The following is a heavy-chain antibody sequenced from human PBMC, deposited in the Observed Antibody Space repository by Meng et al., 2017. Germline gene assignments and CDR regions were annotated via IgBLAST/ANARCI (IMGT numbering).Heavy chain of an antibody. V-gene: IGHV3-30*04. Sequence: QVQWVGSGGGVVQPWRSLSLSCAASGFTFSSYAMHWVRQAPGKGLEWVAVISYDGSNKYYADSVKGRFTISRDNSKNTLYLQMNSLRAEDTAVYYCAREDSSGWYYFDYWGQGTLVTVSS. CDR2: ISYDGSNK. CDR3: AREDSSGWYYFDY. CDR1: GFTFSSYA. J-gene: IGHJ4*02. D-gene: IGHD6-19*01.